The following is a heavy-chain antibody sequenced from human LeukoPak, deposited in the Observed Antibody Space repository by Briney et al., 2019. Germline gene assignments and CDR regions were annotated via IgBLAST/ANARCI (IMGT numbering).Heavy chain of an antibody. CDR2: INPNSGGT. V-gene: IGHV1-2*02. CDR3: ARKVDCSGGSCYPFFDY. J-gene: IGHJ4*02. D-gene: IGHD2-15*01. CDR1: GYTFTGYY. Sequence: ASVKVSCKASGYTFTGYYMHWVRQAPGQGLEWMGWINPNSGGTNYAQKLQGRVTMTTDTSTSTAYMELRSLRSDDTAVYYCARKVDCSGGSCYPFFDYWGQGTLVTVSS.